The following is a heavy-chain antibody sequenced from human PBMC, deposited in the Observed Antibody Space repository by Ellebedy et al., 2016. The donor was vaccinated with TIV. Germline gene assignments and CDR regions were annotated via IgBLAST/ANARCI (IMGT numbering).Heavy chain of an antibody. V-gene: IGHV3-23*01. CDR1: GFTFSSYA. CDR3: AKRITMVRGVVTHYYYAMDV. D-gene: IGHD3-10*01. J-gene: IGHJ6*02. Sequence: GESLKISCAASGFTFSSYAMSWVRQAPGKGLQWVSSISGSGGSTYYADSVKGRFTISRDNSKNTLYLQMNSLRAEDTAVYYCAKRITMVRGVVTHYYYAMDVWGQGTTVTVSS. CDR2: ISGSGGST.